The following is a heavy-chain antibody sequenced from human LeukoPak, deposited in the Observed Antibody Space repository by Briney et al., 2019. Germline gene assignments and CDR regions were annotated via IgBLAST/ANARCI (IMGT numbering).Heavy chain of an antibody. V-gene: IGHV3-48*01. D-gene: IGHD1-26*01. Sequence: GGSLRLSCAASGFTFSSYSMNWVRQAPGKGLEWVSYISSSSSTIYYAGSVKGRFTISRDNAKNSLFLQMNSLRAEDTAVYYCARSRGTSGSYPFDYWGQGTLVTVSS. J-gene: IGHJ4*02. CDR3: ARSRGTSGSYPFDY. CDR2: ISSSSSTI. CDR1: GFTFSSYS.